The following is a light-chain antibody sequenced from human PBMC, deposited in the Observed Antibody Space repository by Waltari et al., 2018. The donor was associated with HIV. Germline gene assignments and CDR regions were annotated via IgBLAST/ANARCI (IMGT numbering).Light chain of an antibody. Sequence: EIVMTQSPATLSVSPGGRATLFCRASQSVSSNLAWYQQKPGQGPRLLIYGATTRATGIPARFGGSGSGTEFTLTISRLESEKFGLYYCQQYNQGPLGITFGQGTRLEI. J-gene: IGKJ5*01. CDR2: GAT. CDR1: QSVSSN. V-gene: IGKV3-15*01. CDR3: QQYNQGPLGIT.